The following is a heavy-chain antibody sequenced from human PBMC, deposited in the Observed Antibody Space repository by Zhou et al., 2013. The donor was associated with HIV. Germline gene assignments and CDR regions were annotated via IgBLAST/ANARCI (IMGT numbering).Heavy chain of an antibody. CDR1: GGSISISSHY. J-gene: IGHJ5*01. V-gene: IGHV4-39*01. D-gene: IGHD2-2*01. Sequence: QVQLQESGPGLVKPSETLSLTCTVSGGSISISSHYWGWVRQPPGKGLEWIGSMYYTGRINYNPSLKSRVTISGDTSMNQFSLRLTSVTAADTAVYYCARRRYDGWLDSWGQGPWSPS. CDR3: ARRRYDGWLDS. CDR2: MYYTGRI.